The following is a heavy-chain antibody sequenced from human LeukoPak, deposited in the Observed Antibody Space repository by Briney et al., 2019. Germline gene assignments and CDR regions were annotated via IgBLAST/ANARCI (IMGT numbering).Heavy chain of an antibody. J-gene: IGHJ4*02. Sequence: KTPETLSLTCTVSGGSISSSSYYWGWIRQPPGKGLEWFWSIYYSCSTYYYPWIRRRVTTSVDTSKNQFSLKLRSVTAADTAVYYCARQPSSWYWIFGYFDYWGQGTLVTVSS. CDR3: ARQPSSWYWIFGYFDY. D-gene: IGHD6-13*01. CDR2: IYYSCST. CDR1: GGSISSSSYY. V-gene: IGHV4-39*01.